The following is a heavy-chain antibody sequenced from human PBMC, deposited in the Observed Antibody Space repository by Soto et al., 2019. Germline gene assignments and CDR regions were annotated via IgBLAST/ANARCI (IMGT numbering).Heavy chain of an antibody. CDR1: GFTFSSYA. CDR2: ISGSGGST. V-gene: IGHV3-23*01. D-gene: IGHD3-3*01. J-gene: IGHJ4*02. CDR3: AKVGYDFWSGYYKDDYFDY. Sequence: EVQLLESGGGLVQPGGSLRLSCAASGFTFSSYAMSWVRQAPGKGLEWVSAISGSGGSTYYADSVKGRFTISRDNSKNTLYLQMNNLRAEDTALYYCAKVGYDFWSGYYKDDYFDYWGQGTLVTFSS.